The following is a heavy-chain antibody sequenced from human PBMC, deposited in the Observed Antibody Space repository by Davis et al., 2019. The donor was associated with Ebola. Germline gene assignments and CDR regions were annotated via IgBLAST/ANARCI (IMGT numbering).Heavy chain of an antibody. Sequence: SETLSLTCAASGGSFSGSYWSWLSQLPGKGLESLGEINHSGSTNYNASLKIRIAISVDKSKNQFSLKLIAVTAADTAVYCCARDGDSWGQGTLVTVSS. CDR3: ARDGDS. CDR1: GGSFSGSY. V-gene: IGHV4-34*01. J-gene: IGHJ4*02. CDR2: INHSGST.